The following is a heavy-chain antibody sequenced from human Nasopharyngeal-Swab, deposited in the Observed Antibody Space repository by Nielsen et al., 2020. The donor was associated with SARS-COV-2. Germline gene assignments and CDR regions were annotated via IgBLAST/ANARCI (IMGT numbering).Heavy chain of an antibody. CDR3: ARSPRGGFDP. CDR1: GGSFSGYY. J-gene: IGHJ5*02. Sequence: SETLSLTCAVYGGSFSGYYWSWIRQPPGKGLEWIGEINHSGSTNYNPSLKSRVTISVDTPKNQFPLKLSSVTAADTAVYYCARSPRGGFDPWGQGTLVTVSS. D-gene: IGHD3-10*01. V-gene: IGHV4-34*01. CDR2: INHSGST.